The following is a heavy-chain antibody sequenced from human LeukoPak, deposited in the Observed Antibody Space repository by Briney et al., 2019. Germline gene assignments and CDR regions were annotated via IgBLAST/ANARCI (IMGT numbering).Heavy chain of an antibody. J-gene: IGHJ4*02. Sequence: GESLKISCKGSGYSFITYWINWVCQMPGKGLEWMGRINPTDSYTNYSPSFQGHVRISADKPISTAYLELSRLRSDDTAVYYCAREAVSGYDFPPNYWGQGTLVTVSS. CDR1: GYSFITYW. V-gene: IGHV5-10-1*01. CDR2: INPTDSYT. D-gene: IGHD5-12*01. CDR3: AREAVSGYDFPPNY.